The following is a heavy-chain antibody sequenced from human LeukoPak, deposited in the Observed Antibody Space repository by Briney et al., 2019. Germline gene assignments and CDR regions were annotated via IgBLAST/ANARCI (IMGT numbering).Heavy chain of an antibody. J-gene: IGHJ4*02. V-gene: IGHV3-48*03. CDR1: GLTFSVYE. CDR2: ISASDTSI. CDR3: ARSGGYFDL. D-gene: IGHD3-10*01. Sequence: GGSLRLSCVASGLTFSVYEMNWVRQAPGKGLEWTSYISASDTSIYYAESVKGRFTISRDNAKSSLYLQMNSLRAEDTAVYYCARSGGYFDLWGQGTLVTVSS.